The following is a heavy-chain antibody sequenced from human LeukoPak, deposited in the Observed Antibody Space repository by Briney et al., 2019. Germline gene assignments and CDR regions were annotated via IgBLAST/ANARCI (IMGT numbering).Heavy chain of an antibody. Sequence: SETLSLTCTVSGGSISSYYWGWIRQPPGKGLEWIGSIYYSGSTYYNPSLKSRVTISVDTSKNQFSLKLSSVTAADTAVYYCARRLAAAGTYYFDYWGQGTLVTVSS. V-gene: IGHV4-39*01. D-gene: IGHD6-13*01. CDR1: GGSISSYY. CDR2: IYYSGST. CDR3: ARRLAAAGTYYFDY. J-gene: IGHJ4*02.